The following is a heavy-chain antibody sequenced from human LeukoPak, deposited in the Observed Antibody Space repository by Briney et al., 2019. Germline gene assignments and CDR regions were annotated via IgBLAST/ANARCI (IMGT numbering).Heavy chain of an antibody. D-gene: IGHD6-13*01. CDR3: ARRFIAAAFFDH. Sequence: GGSLRLSCAASGFIFSSDWMSWVRQAPGKGLEWVANIKEDGSEKYYVDSVRGRFTLSRDNAKNSLYLQMNSLRAEDTAVYYCARRFIAAAFFDHWGQGTLVAVSS. V-gene: IGHV3-7*01. CDR1: GFIFSSDW. CDR2: IKEDGSEK. J-gene: IGHJ4*02.